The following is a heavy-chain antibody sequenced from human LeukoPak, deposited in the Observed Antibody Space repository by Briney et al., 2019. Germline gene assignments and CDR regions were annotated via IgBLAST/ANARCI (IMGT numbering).Heavy chain of an antibody. V-gene: IGHV4-31*03. J-gene: IGHJ3*02. CDR3: ARDFDSSGHYAFDI. D-gene: IGHD3-22*01. CDR1: GGSISSGDYY. CDR2: IYYSGST. Sequence: SETLSLTCTVSGGSISSGDYYWSWIRQHPGKGLEWIGYIYYSGSTYYNPSLKSRVTISVDTSKNQFSLKLSSVTAADTAVYYCARDFDSSGHYAFDIWGQGTMVTVSS.